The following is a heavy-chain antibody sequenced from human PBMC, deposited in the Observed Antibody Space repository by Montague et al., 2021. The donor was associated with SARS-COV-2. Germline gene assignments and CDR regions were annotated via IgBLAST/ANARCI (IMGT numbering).Heavy chain of an antibody. CDR3: ARERYGSGSYYLDY. Sequence: PALVKPTQTLTLTCTFSGFSLSTSGMCVSWIRQPPGKALEWLALIDWDXDKYYSTSLKTRLTISKDTSKNQVVLTMTNMDPVDTATYYCARERYGSGSYYLDYWGQGTLVTVSS. D-gene: IGHD3-10*01. CDR2: IDWDXDK. V-gene: IGHV2-70*01. CDR1: GFSLSTSGMC. J-gene: IGHJ4*02.